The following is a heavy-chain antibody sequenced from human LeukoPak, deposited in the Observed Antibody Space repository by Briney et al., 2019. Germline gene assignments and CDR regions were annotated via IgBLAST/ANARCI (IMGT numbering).Heavy chain of an antibody. V-gene: IGHV1-69*13. CDR3: AESNTEGPGY. Sequence: ASVKVSCKASGGTFSSYAISWVRQAPGQGLEWMGGIIPIFGTANYAQKFQGRVTITADESTSTAYMELSSLRSEDTAVYYCAESNTEGPGYWGQGTLVTVSS. CDR2: IIPIFGTA. CDR1: GGTFSSYA. J-gene: IGHJ4*02. D-gene: IGHD4/OR15-4a*01.